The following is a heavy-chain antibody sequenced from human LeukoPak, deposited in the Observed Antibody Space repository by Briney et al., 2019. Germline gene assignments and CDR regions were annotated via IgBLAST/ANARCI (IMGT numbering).Heavy chain of an antibody. D-gene: IGHD2-2*01. CDR3: AREGYQVLRRNYYYGMDV. V-gene: IGHV1-46*01. CDR1: GYTFTSYY. J-gene: IGHJ6*02. CDR2: INPSGGST. Sequence: ASVKVSCKASGYTFTSYYMHWVRQAPGQGLEWMGIINPSGGSTNYAQMLQGRVTMTTDTSTSTAYMELRSLRSDDTAVYYCAREGYQVLRRNYYYGMDVWGQGTTVTVSS.